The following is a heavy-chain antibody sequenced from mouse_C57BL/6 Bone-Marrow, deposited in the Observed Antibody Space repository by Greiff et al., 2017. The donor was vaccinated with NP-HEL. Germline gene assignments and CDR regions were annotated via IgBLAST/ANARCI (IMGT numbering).Heavy chain of an antibody. CDR3: ARCGSSGLFDY. D-gene: IGHD3-2*02. J-gene: IGHJ2*01. CDR2: IYPGDGDT. Sequence: QVQLQQSGPELVKPGASVKISCKASGYAFSSSWMNWVKQRPGKGLEWIGRIYPGDGDTNYNGKFKGKATLTADKSSSTAYMQLSSLTSEDSAVYFCARCGSSGLFDYRGQGTTLTVSS. V-gene: IGHV1-82*01. CDR1: GYAFSSSW.